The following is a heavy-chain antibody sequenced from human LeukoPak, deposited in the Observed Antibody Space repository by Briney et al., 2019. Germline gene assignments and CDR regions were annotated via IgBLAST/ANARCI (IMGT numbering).Heavy chain of an antibody. CDR1: GGSFSGYY. CDR2: INHSGST. J-gene: IGHJ4*02. Sequence: SETLSLTCAVYGGSFSGYYWSWIRQPPGKGLEWIGEINHSGSTNYNPSLKSRVTISVDTSKNQFSLKLSSVTAADTAVYYCARLIKQTTFGGVTAFTLDYWGQGTLVTVSS. CDR3: ARLIKQTTFGGVTAFTLDY. V-gene: IGHV4-34*01. D-gene: IGHD3-16*01.